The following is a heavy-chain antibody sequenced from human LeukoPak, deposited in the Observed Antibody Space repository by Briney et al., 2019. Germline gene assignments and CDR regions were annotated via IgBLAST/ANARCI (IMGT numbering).Heavy chain of an antibody. Sequence: GGSLRLSCVASGFTFSSYAMSWVRQAPGKGLEWVSDISGSGGSTYYADSVKGRFTISRDNSKNSLYLQMNSLRAEDTALYYCAKDKMVQSTDYYYYYYMDVWGKGTTVTVSS. D-gene: IGHD1-1*01. J-gene: IGHJ6*03. CDR3: AKDKMVQSTDYYYYYYMDV. CDR1: GFTFSSYA. V-gene: IGHV3-23*01. CDR2: ISGSGGST.